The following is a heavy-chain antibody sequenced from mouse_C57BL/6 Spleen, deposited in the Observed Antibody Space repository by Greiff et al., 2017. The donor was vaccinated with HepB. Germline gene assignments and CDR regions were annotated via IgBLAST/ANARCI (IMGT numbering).Heavy chain of an antibody. V-gene: IGHV1-72*01. D-gene: IGHD1-1*01. Sequence: VQLQQPGAELVKPGASVKLSCNASGYTFTSYWMHWVKQRPGRGLEWIGRIDPNSGGTKYNEKFKSKATLTVDKPSSTAYMQLSSLTSEDSAVYYCARHGSSPYWYFDVWGTGTTVTVSS. J-gene: IGHJ1*03. CDR3: ARHGSSPYWYFDV. CDR2: IDPNSGGT. CDR1: GYTFTSYW.